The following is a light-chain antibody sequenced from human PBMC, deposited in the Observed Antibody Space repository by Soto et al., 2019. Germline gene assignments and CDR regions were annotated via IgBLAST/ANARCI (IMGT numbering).Light chain of an antibody. CDR2: EVS. CDR3: SSYTSTNTRL. J-gene: IGLJ1*01. Sequence: QSALTQPACVSGSLGQSITISCTGTSSDVGGYNYVSWYQQHPGKAPKLMIYEVSNRPSGISNRFSGSKSGNTASLTISGLQAEDDADYYCSSYTSTNTRLFGTGTKLTVL. CDR1: SSDVGGYNY. V-gene: IGLV2-14*01.